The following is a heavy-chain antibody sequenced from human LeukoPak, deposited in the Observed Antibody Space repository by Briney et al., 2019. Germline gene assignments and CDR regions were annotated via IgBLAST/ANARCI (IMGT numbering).Heavy chain of an antibody. V-gene: IGHV5-51*01. CDR1: GYSFTSYW. J-gene: IGHJ3*02. Sequence: GASLQISCKGSGYSFTSYWIGWVRQMPGKGLEWMGIIYPGDSDTRYSPSFQGQVTISADKSISTAYLQWSSLKASDTAMYYCARHMVGDIVVVPAADDAFDIWGQGTMVTVSS. CDR3: ARHMVGDIVVVPAADDAFDI. D-gene: IGHD2-2*01. CDR2: IYPGDSDT.